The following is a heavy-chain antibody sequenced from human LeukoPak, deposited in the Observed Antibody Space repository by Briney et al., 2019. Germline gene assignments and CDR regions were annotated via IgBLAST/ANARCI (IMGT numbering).Heavy chain of an antibody. CDR1: GGSISSGGYY. D-gene: IGHD3-10*01. Sequence: PSETLSLTGTVSGGSISSGGYYWSWIRQHPGKGLEWIGYIYYSGSTYYNPSLKSRVTISVDTSKNQFSLKLSSVTAADTAVYYCARGLVLGELLSWSYYYGMDVWGQGTTVTVSS. CDR2: IYYSGST. J-gene: IGHJ6*02. V-gene: IGHV4-31*03. CDR3: ARGLVLGELLSWSYYYGMDV.